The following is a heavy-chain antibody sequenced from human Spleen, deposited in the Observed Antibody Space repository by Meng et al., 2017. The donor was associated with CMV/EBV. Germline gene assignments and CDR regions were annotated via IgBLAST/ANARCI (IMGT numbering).Heavy chain of an antibody. D-gene: IGHD3-22*01. CDR2: ISSSGGNT. CDR3: ARGIPYDSSGYYYSGFEY. Sequence: TCSSYAMSWVRQAPGKGLEWVSGISSSGGNTYYANSVKGRVTISRDNSKNTLYLQMNSLRAEDTAVYYCARGIPYDSSGYYYSGFEYWGQGTLVTVSS. V-gene: IGHV3-23*01. J-gene: IGHJ4*02. CDR1: TCSSYA.